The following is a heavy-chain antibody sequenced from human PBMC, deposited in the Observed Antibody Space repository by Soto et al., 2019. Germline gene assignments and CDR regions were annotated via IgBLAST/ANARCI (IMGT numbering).Heavy chain of an antibody. J-gene: IGHJ6*02. D-gene: IGHD3-3*01. Sequence: GGSLRLSCAASGFTFSSYSMNWVRQAPGKGLEWVSYISSSSSTIYYADSVKGRFTISRDNAKNSLYLQMNSLRDEDTAVYYCARDELSSRXDFWSGYRPYYYYGMDVWGQGTTVTVSS. V-gene: IGHV3-48*02. CDR1: GFTFSSYS. CDR3: ARDELSSRXDFWSGYRPYYYYGMDV. CDR2: ISSSSSTI.